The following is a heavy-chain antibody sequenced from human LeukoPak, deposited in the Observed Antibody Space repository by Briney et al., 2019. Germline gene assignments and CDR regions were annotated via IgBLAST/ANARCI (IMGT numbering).Heavy chain of an antibody. CDR3: ARVEVDLEWELLPLHFDY. J-gene: IGHJ4*02. CDR1: GYTFTSYD. CDR2: MNPNSGNT. D-gene: IGHD1-26*01. V-gene: IGHV1-8*01. Sequence: ASVKVSCKASGYTFTSYDINWVRQATGQGLEWMGWMNPNSGNTGYAQKFQGRVTMTRNTSISTAYMELSSLRSEDTAVYYCARVEVDLEWELLPLHFDYWGQGTLVTVSS.